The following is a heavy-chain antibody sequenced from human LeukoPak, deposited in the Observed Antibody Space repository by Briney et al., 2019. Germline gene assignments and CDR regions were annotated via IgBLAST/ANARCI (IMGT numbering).Heavy chain of an antibody. CDR2: ISWNSGSI. Sequence: GRSLRLSCAASGFTFDDYAMHWVRQAPGKGLEWVSGISWNSGSIGYADSVKGRFTISRDNAKNSLYLQMNRLRAEDTALYYCANLRVRGSGGDYWGQGTLVTVSS. D-gene: IGHD3-10*01. V-gene: IGHV3-9*01. CDR3: ANLRVRGSGGDY. CDR1: GFTFDDYA. J-gene: IGHJ4*02.